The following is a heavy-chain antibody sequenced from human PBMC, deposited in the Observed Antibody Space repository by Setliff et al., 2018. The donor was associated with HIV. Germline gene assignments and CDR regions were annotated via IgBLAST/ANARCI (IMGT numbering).Heavy chain of an antibody. V-gene: IGHV1-2*06. D-gene: IGHD2-21*02. CDR1: GYTFTGYY. Sequence: ASVKVSCKASGYTFTGYYMHWVRQAPGQGLEWMGRINPNSGGTNYAQKFQDRVTMTRDTSISTAYMELSRLRSDDTAVYYCARDSRGVVTLNWYFDLWGRGTLVTVSS. CDR2: INPNSGGT. CDR3: ARDSRGVVTLNWYFDL. J-gene: IGHJ2*01.